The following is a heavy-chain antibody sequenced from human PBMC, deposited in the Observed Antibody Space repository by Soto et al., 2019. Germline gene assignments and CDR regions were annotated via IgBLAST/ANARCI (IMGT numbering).Heavy chain of an antibody. J-gene: IGHJ4*02. CDR3: ARGRYGDY. D-gene: IGHD1-1*01. CDR2: ISAHNGNT. CDR1: GYAFTTYG. V-gene: IGHV1-18*01. Sequence: GAEVKKPGASVKVSCQGSGYAFTTYGITWVRQAPGQGLEWMGWISAHNGNTNYAQKLQGRVTVTRDTSTSTAYMELRSLRYDDTAVYYCARGRYGDYWGQGALVTVSS.